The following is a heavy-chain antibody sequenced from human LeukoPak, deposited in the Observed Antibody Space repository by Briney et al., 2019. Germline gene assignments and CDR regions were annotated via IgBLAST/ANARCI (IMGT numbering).Heavy chain of an antibody. Sequence: GGSLSLTCAGSRFNFSSTRRTWVRQAPGKGLQWVANVNRDGTEKHFLDSVEGRFTISRDTAKKSLYLQMSSLRPQDTAVYFSVSGDWSFESWGQGTLVTVSS. CDR2: VNRDGTEK. J-gene: IGHJ4*02. CDR1: RFNFSSTR. CDR3: VSGDWSFES. D-gene: IGHD2-21*01. V-gene: IGHV3-7*02.